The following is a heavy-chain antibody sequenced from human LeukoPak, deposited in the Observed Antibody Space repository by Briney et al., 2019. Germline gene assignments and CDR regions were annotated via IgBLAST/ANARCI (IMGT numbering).Heavy chain of an antibody. D-gene: IGHD5-18*01. V-gene: IGHV1-69*05. J-gene: IGHJ6*03. CDR3: ARDGNTADRRYYYYYYMDV. CDR1: GGTFSSYA. Sequence: SVKVSCKASGGTFSSYAISWVRRAPGQGLEWMGGIIPIFGTANYAQKFQGRVTITTDESTSTAYMELSSLRSEDTAVYYCARDGNTADRRYYYYYYMDVWGKGTTVTVSS. CDR2: IIPIFGTA.